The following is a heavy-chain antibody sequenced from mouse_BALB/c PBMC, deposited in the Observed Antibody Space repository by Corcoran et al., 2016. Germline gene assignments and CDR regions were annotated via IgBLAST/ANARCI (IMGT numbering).Heavy chain of an antibody. J-gene: IGHJ3*01. Sequence: EVQLQQSGPELVKPGASVKISCKASGYSFTGYYMHWVKQSHVKSLEWIGRINPYNGATSYNQNFKDKASLTVDKSSSTAYMELHSLTSEDSAVYYCARTYYYGSSWFAYWGQGTLVTVSA. CDR3: ARTYYYGSSWFAY. CDR1: GYSFTGYY. V-gene: IGHV1-26*01. D-gene: IGHD1-1*01. CDR2: INPYNGAT.